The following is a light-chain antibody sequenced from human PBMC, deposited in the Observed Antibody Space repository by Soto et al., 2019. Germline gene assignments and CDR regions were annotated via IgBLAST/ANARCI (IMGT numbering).Light chain of an antibody. J-gene: IGKJ1*01. CDR1: QSMSRW. Sequence: DIPMTQSPSTLSASVGDRVTITCRASQSMSRWLAWYQQEPGKGPHLLIYEASILESGVPSRFSGSGSGTDFTLTISSLQPDDFATYYCQQYYSYPWTFGRGTKVEIK. V-gene: IGKV1-5*03. CDR2: EAS. CDR3: QQYYSYPWT.